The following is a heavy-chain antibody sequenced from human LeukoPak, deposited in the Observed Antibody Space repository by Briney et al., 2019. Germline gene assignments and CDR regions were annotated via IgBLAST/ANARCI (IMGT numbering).Heavy chain of an antibody. V-gene: IGHV4-31*03. CDR3: ARISYYYDSSGLFDL. D-gene: IGHD3-22*01. CDR1: GGSISSGGYY. CDR2: IYYSGST. J-gene: IGHJ2*01. Sequence: SQTLSLTCTVSGGSISSGGYYWSWIRQHPGKGLEWIGYIYYSGSTYYNPSLKSRVTISVDTSKNQFSLKLSSVTAADTAVYYCARISYYYDSSGLFDLWGRGTLVTVSS.